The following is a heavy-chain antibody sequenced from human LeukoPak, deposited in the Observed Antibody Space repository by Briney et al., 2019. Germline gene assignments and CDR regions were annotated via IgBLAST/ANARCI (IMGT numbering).Heavy chain of an antibody. Sequence: GGSLRLSCAASGFTFSSYGMHWVRQAPGKGLEWVAVISYDGSNKYYADSVKGRFTISRDNSKDTLYLQMNSLRAEDTAVYYCAKEGGKVADYYFDYWGQGTLVTVSS. V-gene: IGHV3-30*18. CDR1: GFTFSSYG. J-gene: IGHJ4*02. CDR2: ISYDGSNK. D-gene: IGHD6-19*01. CDR3: AKEGGKVADYYFDY.